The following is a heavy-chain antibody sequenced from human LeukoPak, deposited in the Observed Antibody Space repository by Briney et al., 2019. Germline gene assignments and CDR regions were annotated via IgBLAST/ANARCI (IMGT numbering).Heavy chain of an antibody. CDR1: GFTFSDYY. CDR3: ARDQRLQAIIASAGLDY. J-gene: IGHJ4*02. V-gene: IGHV3-11*04. Sequence: GGSLRLSCAASGFTFSDYYMAWIRQAPGKGLEWVSYISRTGSHIYHADSVKGRFTISRDNAKNSLYLQMNSLRAEDTAVYYCARDQRLQAIIASAGLDYWGRGTLVTVSS. CDR2: ISRTGSHI. D-gene: IGHD2-2*02.